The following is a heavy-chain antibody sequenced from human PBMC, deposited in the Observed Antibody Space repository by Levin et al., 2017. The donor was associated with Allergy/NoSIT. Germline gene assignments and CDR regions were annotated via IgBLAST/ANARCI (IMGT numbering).Heavy chain of an antibody. CDR3: VREWFYCSGTRCDGWFDP. J-gene: IGHJ5*02. CDR1: GGSIRDYY. Sequence: SETLSLTCTVSGGSIRDYYWSWVRQPPGKGLEWIGYIYDSGTTNNNPSLKNRVTISVDTSKNQFSRRLTSVTAADTAGSYCVREWFYCSGTRCDGWFDPWGQGTLVTVSS. CDR2: IYDSGTT. D-gene: IGHD2-2*01. V-gene: IGHV4-59*01.